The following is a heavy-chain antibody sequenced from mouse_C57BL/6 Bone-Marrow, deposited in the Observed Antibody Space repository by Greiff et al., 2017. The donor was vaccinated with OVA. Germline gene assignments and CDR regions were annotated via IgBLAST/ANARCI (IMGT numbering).Heavy chain of an antibody. D-gene: IGHD1-1*01. CDR3: VRQDYGSSYRAMDY. Sequence: EVQVVESGGGLVQPKGSLKLSCAASGFSFNTYAMNWVRQAPGKGLEWVARIRSKSNNYATYYADSVKDRFTISRDDSESMLYLQMNNLKTEDTAMYYCVRQDYGSSYRAMDYWGQGTSVTVSS. CDR1: GFSFNTYA. J-gene: IGHJ4*01. CDR2: IRSKSNNYAT. V-gene: IGHV10-1*01.